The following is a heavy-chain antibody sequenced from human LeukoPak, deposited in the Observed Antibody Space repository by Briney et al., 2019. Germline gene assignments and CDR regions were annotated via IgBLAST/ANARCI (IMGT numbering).Heavy chain of an antibody. CDR1: GFIVGNNY. CDR3: AREGVGVTGRNLGFEY. V-gene: IGHV3-53*01. D-gene: IGHD1-26*01. J-gene: IGHJ4*02. CDR2: IYRDGST. Sequence: GGSLRLSCAASGFIVGNNYMSLVRQAPGKGLEWVSVIYRDGSTYYADSVKGRFTISRDNSKNTLFLQTNSLRAEDTAVYYCAREGVGVTGRNLGFEYWGQGTLVTVSS.